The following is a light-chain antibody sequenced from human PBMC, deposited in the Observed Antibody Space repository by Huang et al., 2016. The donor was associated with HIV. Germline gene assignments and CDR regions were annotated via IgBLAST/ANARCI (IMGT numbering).Light chain of an antibody. CDR1: QSVSSN. J-gene: IGKJ1*01. Sequence: EIVMTQSPATLSVSPGEKATLSCRASQSVSSNLAWYQQRPGQAPRLLIYGASTRATGISARLSGSGSGTEFTLTISSLQSEDFAVYYCQQYSNWPPVTFGQGTKVEMK. V-gene: IGKV3-15*01. CDR2: GAS. CDR3: QQYSNWPPVT.